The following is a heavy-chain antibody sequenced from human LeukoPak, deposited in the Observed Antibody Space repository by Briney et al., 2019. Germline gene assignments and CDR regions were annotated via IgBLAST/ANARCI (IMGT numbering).Heavy chain of an antibody. V-gene: IGHV1-69*05. CDR3: ARDPAYYDSSGYYYPSWFDP. D-gene: IGHD3-22*01. CDR1: GGTFRSYA. Sequence: PMASVKVFCKASGGTFRSYAISWVRQAPGQGLEWMGRNIPIFGTANYAQKFQGRVTITTDESTSTAYMELSSLRSEDTAVYYCARDPAYYDSSGYYYPSWFDPWGQGTLVTIPS. CDR2: NIPIFGTA. J-gene: IGHJ5*02.